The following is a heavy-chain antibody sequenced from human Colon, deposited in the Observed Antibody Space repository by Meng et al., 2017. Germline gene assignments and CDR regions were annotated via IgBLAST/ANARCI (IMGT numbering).Heavy chain of an antibody. CDR2: INPNSGVT. V-gene: IGHV1-2*05. D-gene: IGHD1-26*01. CDR3: ARMGAGAAFDF. CDR1: GYTFTTFF. J-gene: IGHJ4*02. Sequence: QVHLVQSGAEGKTPGSSVKISCEASGYTFTTFFLNWVRQTPDQGFEWLGRINPNSGVTNFAQKFQGRVTMTRDTSISTAYMELASLRSDDTGVYYCARMGAGAAFDFWGQGTLVTVSS.